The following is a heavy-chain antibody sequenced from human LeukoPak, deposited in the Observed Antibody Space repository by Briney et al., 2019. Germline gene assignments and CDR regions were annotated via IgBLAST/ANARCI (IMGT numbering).Heavy chain of an antibody. CDR2: IRYDGSNK. CDR1: GFTFRSYV. V-gene: IGHV3-30*02. CDR3: AKGGMVGVPAAILFDY. D-gene: IGHD2-2*01. Sequence: GGALRLSCAASGFTFRSYVMHCVRQARGKGLECVAFIRYDGSNKYYADSVRGGFTISRENSEHTLYVQKNRQRDEDTRVYQCAKGGMVGVPAAILFDYWGEGTLVPVS. J-gene: IGHJ4*02.